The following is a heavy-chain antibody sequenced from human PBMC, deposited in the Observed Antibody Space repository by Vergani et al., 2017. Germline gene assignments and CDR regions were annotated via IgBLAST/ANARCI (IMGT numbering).Heavy chain of an antibody. J-gene: IGHJ3*02. CDR1: GGTFSSYT. Sequence: QVQLVQSGAEVKKPGSSVKVSCKASGGTFSSYTISWVRQAPGQGLEWMGRIIPILGIANYAQKFQGRVTITADKSTSTAYMELSSLRSEDTAVYYCARDRLEWELLRAFDIWGQGTMVTVSS. V-gene: IGHV1-69*08. D-gene: IGHD1-26*01. CDR2: IIPILGIA. CDR3: ARDRLEWELLRAFDI.